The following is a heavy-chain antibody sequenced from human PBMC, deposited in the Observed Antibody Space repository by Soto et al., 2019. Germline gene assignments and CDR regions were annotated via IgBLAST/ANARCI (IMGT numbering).Heavy chain of an antibody. V-gene: IGHV4-34*01. CDR2: INHSGSA. Sequence: QVQLQQSGAGLLKPSETLSLTCDVYGGSFSSYIWTWIRQTPGKGLQWIGQINHSGSANYNPSLKSRVTISVHTSKSQFSLELSSVTAADTAVYYCARGLISGSHYSGGWYYFDSWGQGTQVTVSS. D-gene: IGHD1-26*01. CDR3: ARGLISGSHYSGGWYYFDS. CDR1: GGSFSSYI. J-gene: IGHJ4*02.